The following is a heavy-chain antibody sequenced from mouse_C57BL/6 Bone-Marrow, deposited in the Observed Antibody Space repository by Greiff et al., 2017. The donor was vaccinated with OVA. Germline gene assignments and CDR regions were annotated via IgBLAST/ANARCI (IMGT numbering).Heavy chain of an antibody. V-gene: IGHV1-69*01. CDR2: IDPSDSYT. D-gene: IGHD1-1*01. J-gene: IGHJ2*01. CDR3: ARSTVVGGYYFDY. CDR1: GYTFTSYW. Sequence: VQLQQPGAELVMPGASVKLSCKASGYTFTSYWMHWVKQRPGQGLEWIGEIDPSDSYTNYNQKFKGKSTLTVDKSSSTAYMQLSSLTSEDSAVYYCARSTVVGGYYFDYWGQGTTLTVSS.